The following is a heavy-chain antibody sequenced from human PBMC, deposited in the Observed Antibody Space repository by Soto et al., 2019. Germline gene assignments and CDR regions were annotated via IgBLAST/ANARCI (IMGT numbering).Heavy chain of an antibody. V-gene: IGHV3-33*01. CDR2: IWYDGSNK. D-gene: IGHD6-6*01. CDR3: ARDGTLLSIGPFDY. Sequence: ESGGGVVQPGRSLRLSCAASGFTFSSYGMHWVRQAPGKGLEWVAVIWYDGSNKYYADSVKGRFTISRDNSKNTLYLQMNSLRAEDTAVYYCARDGTLLSIGPFDYWGQGTLVTVSS. CDR1: GFTFSSYG. J-gene: IGHJ4*02.